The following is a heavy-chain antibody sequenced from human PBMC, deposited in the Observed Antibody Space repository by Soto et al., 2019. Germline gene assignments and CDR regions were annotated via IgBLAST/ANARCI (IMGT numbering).Heavy chain of an antibody. Sequence: GGSLRLSCAPSGFTFSSYAMSWVRQALGKGIEWVSAISGSGGSTYYADSVKGRFTISRDNSKNTLYLQMNSLRAEDTAVYYCAKAEGYYDILTGYGFFDYWGQGTLVTVSS. CDR2: ISGSGGST. D-gene: IGHD3-9*01. J-gene: IGHJ4*02. V-gene: IGHV3-23*01. CDR1: GFTFSSYA. CDR3: AKAEGYYDILTGYGFFDY.